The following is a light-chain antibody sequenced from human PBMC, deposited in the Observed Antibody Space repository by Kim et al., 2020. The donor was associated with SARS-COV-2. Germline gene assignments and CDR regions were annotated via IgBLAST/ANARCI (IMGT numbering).Light chain of an antibody. J-gene: IGLJ1*01. V-gene: IGLV2-11*01. CDR2: DVN. CDR1: SSDIGGYNY. Sequence: HSALTQPRSVSGSPGQSVTISCTGSSSDIGGYNYVSWYQQYPDKAPKLMIYDVNRRPSGVPDRFSGSKSGNTASLTISGLQAEDEAVYYCCSYSGTYTLAVFGTGTKVTVL. CDR3: CSYSGTYTLAV.